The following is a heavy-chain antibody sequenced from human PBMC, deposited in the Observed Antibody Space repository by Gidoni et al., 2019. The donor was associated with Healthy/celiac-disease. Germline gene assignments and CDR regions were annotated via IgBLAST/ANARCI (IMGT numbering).Heavy chain of an antibody. CDR3: ARDRDTAMVYY. CDR2: IYSGGST. J-gene: IGHJ4*02. Sequence: EVQLVESGGGLVQPGGSLRLSCAASGFTVSSNYMSWVRQAPGKGLEWVSVIYSGGSTYYADSVKGRFTISRDNSKNTLYLQMNSLRAEDTAVYYCARDRDTAMVYYWGQGTLVTVSS. CDR1: GFTVSSNY. V-gene: IGHV3-66*01. D-gene: IGHD5-18*01.